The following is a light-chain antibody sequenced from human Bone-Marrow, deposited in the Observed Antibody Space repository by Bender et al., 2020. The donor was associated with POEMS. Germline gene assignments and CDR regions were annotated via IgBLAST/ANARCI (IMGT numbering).Light chain of an antibody. CDR1: SSNTGSGYD. CDR3: HSYDNSLNAVV. CDR2: GNI. J-gene: IGLJ2*01. Sequence: QSVLTQPPSVSGAPGQRVTISCTGSSSNTGSGYDINWYQHLPGTAPKLLIYGNINRPSGVPDRFPGSKSGTSASLAITGLQAEDEADYYCHSYDNSLNAVVFGGGTKLTVL. V-gene: IGLV1-40*01.